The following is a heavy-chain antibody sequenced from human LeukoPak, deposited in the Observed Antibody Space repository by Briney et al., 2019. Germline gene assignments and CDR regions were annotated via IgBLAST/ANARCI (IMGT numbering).Heavy chain of an antibody. V-gene: IGHV4-39*07. D-gene: IGHD4-11*01. J-gene: IGHJ4*02. CDR1: GGSISSSSYY. Sequence: PSETLSLTCTVSGGSISSSSYYWGWIRQPPGKGLEWIGSIYYSGSTYYNPSLKSRVTISVDTSKNQFSLKLSSVTAADTAVYYCAKGPGDYSNYDPLYYFDYWGQGTLVTVSS. CDR3: AKGPGDYSNYDPLYYFDY. CDR2: IYYSGST.